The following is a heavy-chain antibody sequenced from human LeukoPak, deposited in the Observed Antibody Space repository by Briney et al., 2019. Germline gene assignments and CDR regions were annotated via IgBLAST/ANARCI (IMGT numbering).Heavy chain of an antibody. CDR1: GYTFTSYD. J-gene: IGHJ4*02. CDR3: ARRPAVGASSFDY. D-gene: IGHD1-26*01. Sequence: GASVKVSCKASGYTFTSYDINWVRQATGQGLEWMGWINPNSGGTNYAQKFQGRVTMTRDTSISTAYMELSRLRSDDTAVYYCARRPAVGASSFDYWAQGTLVTVSS. CDR2: INPNSGGT. V-gene: IGHV1-2*02.